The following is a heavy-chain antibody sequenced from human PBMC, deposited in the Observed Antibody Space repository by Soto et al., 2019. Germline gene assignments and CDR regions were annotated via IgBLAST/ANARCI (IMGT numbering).Heavy chain of an antibody. CDR3: ARGRLRGYEGEGY. CDR2: IIPILGIA. Sequence: QVQLVQSGAEVKKPGSSVKVSCKASGGTFSSYTISWVRQAPGQGLEWMGRIIPILGIANYAQKFQGRVTVTADKSTSTAYMALSSLRSEDTAVYYCARGRLRGYEGEGYWGQGTLVTVSS. CDR1: GGTFSSYT. V-gene: IGHV1-69*02. J-gene: IGHJ4*02. D-gene: IGHD5-12*01.